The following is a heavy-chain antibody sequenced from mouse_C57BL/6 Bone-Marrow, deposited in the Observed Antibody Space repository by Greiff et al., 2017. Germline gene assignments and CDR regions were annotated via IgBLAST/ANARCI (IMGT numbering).Heavy chain of an antibody. Sequence: QVQLQQPGAELVKPGASVTLSCKASGYTFTSYWMHWVKQRPGQGLEWIGMIHPNSGSTNYNEKFKSKATLTVDKSSSTAYMQLSSLTSEDSAVYYCARLNYGSTLYWYFDVWGTGTTVTVSS. D-gene: IGHD1-1*01. V-gene: IGHV1-64*01. J-gene: IGHJ1*03. CDR3: ARLNYGSTLYWYFDV. CDR2: IHPNSGST. CDR1: GYTFTSYW.